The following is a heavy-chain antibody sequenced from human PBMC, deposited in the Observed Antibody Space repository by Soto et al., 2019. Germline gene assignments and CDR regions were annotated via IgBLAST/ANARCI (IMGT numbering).Heavy chain of an antibody. CDR3: GRERPPRPGVYYYYGVDG. V-gene: IGHV4-31*03. CDR2: IHYSGST. Sequence: QVQLQESGPGLLKPSQTLSLTCSVSGGSISSGTYYWSWIRQHPGKGLEWIGYIHYSGSTSYSPSLKIRVTRSADTSKNQFSLKLSSVTAADTAVYYCGRERPPRPGVYYYYGVDGLGQGTTVTVSS. J-gene: IGHJ6*02. CDR1: GGSISSGTYY. D-gene: IGHD6-13*01.